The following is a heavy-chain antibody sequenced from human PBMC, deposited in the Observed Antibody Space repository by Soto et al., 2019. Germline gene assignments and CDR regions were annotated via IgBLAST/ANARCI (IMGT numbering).Heavy chain of an antibody. D-gene: IGHD1-20*01. J-gene: IGHJ6*03. Sequence: QVHLQESGPGLVRPSETLSLTCTVSGVSLKTYYWSWIRLPPGGGLEWIGYIFSSGGPNYNPSLRCRVTMSVETSNNQFSLKMSAVTAADTAVYYCARVAGISYYNHMGVWGKGTTVTVSS. CDR1: GVSLKTYY. CDR2: IFSSGGP. V-gene: IGHV4-59*01. CDR3: ARVAGISYYNHMGV.